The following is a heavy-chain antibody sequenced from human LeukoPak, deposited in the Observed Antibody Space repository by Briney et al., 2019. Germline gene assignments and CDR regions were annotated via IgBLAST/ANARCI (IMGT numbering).Heavy chain of an antibody. CDR3: ARDPATVTSCFDC. D-gene: IGHD4-17*01. CDR2: ISGSGGST. Sequence: GGSLRLSCEASGFTFSNYDMIWVRQAPGKGLEWVSIISGSGGSTYYGDSVKGRFSISRDNSKNTLYLQMSSLKVEDTAIYYCARDPATVTSCFDCWGQGTLVTVSS. CDR1: GFTFSNYD. V-gene: IGHV3-23*01. J-gene: IGHJ4*02.